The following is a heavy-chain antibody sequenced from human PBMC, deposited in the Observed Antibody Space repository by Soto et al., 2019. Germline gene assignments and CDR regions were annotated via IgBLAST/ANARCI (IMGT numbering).Heavy chain of an antibody. Sequence: QVQLQESGPGLVKPSDTLSLTCAVSGYSISNSNWWGWIRQPPGKGLEWIGYIYYSVSTYYNPSLKSRVTMSIDTSKNQFSLKLSSVTAVDTAVYYCARNYGGGLYYFDYWGQGTLVTVSS. D-gene: IGHD2-21*01. CDR3: ARNYGGGLYYFDY. CDR1: GYSISNSNW. CDR2: IYYSVST. J-gene: IGHJ4*02. V-gene: IGHV4-28*01.